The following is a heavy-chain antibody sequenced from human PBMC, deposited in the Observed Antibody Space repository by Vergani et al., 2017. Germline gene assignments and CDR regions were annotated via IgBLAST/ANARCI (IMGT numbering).Heavy chain of an antibody. CDR3: TRAYRDYYDSSGYVGV. CDR1: GFTFGDYA. CDR2: IRSKAYGGTT. V-gene: IGHV3-49*05. D-gene: IGHD3-22*01. J-gene: IGHJ4*02. Sequence: EVQLVESGGGLVKPGRSLRLSCTASGFTFGDYAMSWFRQAPGKGLEWVGFIRSKAYGGTTEYAASVKGRFTISRDDSKSIAYLQMNSLKTEDTAVYYCTRAYRDYYDSSGYVGVWGQGTLVTVSS.